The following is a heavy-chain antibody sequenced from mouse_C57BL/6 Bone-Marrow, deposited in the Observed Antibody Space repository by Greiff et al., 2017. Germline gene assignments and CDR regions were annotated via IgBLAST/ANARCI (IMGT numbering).Heavy chain of an antibody. CDR2: IHPNSGST. J-gene: IGHJ3*01. V-gene: IGHV1-64*01. CDR3: GGDYDVRFAY. Sequence: VQLQQPGAELVKPGASVKLSCKASGYTFTSYWMHWVKQRPGQGLEWIGMIHPNSGSTNYNEKFKSKATLTVDKSSSTAYMQLSSLTSEDSAVYYCGGDYDVRFAYWGQGTLVTVSA. D-gene: IGHD2-4*01. CDR1: GYTFTSYW.